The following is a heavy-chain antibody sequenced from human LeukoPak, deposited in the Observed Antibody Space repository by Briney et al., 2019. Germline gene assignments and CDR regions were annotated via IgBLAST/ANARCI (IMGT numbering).Heavy chain of an antibody. CDR1: GFTFSQYA. D-gene: IGHD2-15*01. V-gene: IGHV3-33*01. CDR2: IWYDGSND. Sequence: PGGSLRLSCAASGFTFSQYAMHWVRQAPDKGLEWVAAIWYDGSNDYYADSVKGRYTISRDNSKNTLSLQMNSLRAEDTAVYYCAREADCSGGRCYRGASDIWGQGTMVTVSS. CDR3: AREADCSGGRCYRGASDI. J-gene: IGHJ3*02.